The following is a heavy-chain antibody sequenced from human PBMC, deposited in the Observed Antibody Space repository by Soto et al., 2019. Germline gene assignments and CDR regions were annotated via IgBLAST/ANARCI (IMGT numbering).Heavy chain of an antibody. CDR2: IYYSGST. D-gene: IGHD6-13*01. V-gene: IGHV4-31*03. CDR3: ARSIAAAGSYYYYYGMDV. CDR1: GGSISSGGYY. J-gene: IGHJ6*02. Sequence: SETLSLTCTVSGGSISSGGYYWSWIRQHPGKGLEWIGYIYYSGSTYYNPSLKSRVTISVNTSKNQFSLKLSSVTAADTAVYYCARSIAAAGSYYYYYGMDVWGQETTVTVSS.